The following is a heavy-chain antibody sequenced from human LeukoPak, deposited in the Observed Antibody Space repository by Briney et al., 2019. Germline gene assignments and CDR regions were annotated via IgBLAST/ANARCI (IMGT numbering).Heavy chain of an antibody. Sequence: GGSLRLSCAASGFTFSSYWMSWVRQAPGKGLEWVANIKQDGSEKYYVDSVKGRFTISRDNAKNSLYLQMNSLRAEDTAVYYCARERQLWLLEYYGMDVWGQGTTVTVSS. CDR2: IKQDGSEK. D-gene: IGHD5-18*01. CDR3: ARERQLWLLEYYGMDV. V-gene: IGHV3-7*01. J-gene: IGHJ6*02. CDR1: GFTFSSYW.